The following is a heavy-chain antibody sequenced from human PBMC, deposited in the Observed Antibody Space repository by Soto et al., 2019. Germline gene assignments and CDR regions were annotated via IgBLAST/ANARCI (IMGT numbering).Heavy chain of an antibody. V-gene: IGHV3-23*01. J-gene: IGHJ4*02. CDR2: ISYSGSNT. CDR3: AKRFTLFGEVKLSPDFDY. D-gene: IGHD3-3*01. CDR1: GFTFSSHA. Sequence: EVQLLESGGGLVQPEGSLRLSCAASGFTFSSHAMSWVRQAPGKGLEWVSAISYSGSNTYYTDSVKGRFTISRDNSKNTLDLQMNSVRVEDTAIYYCAKRFTLFGEVKLSPDFDYWGQGTLVTGSS.